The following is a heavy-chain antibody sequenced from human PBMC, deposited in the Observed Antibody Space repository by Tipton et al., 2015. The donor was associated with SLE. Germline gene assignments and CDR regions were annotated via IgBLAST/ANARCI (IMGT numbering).Heavy chain of an antibody. V-gene: IGHV4-34*01. CDR1: GGSLSGYS. D-gene: IGHD5-18*01. J-gene: IGHJ3*01. CDR3: ARARLGYTYGSAFDV. Sequence: TLSLTCAVEGGSLSGYSWSWIRQPPGKGLEWIGEINYSGIINYNPSLKSRVSMSVDTSKTQISLNLSSVTAADTAAYYCARARLGYTYGSAFDVWGPGTLVTVSS. CDR2: INYSGII.